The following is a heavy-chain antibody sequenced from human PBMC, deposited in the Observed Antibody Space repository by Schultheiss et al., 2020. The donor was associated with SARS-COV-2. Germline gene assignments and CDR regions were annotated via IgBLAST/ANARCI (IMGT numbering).Heavy chain of an antibody. V-gene: IGHV3-48*01. CDR3: ARDRMITFGGVYGMDV. Sequence: GGSLRLSCAASGFTFSSYWMHWVRQAPGKGLEWVSYVSGSGTTIHYADSVKGRFTISRDNSKNTLYLQMNSLRAEDTAVYYCARDRMITFGGVYGMDVWGQGTTVTVSS. CDR1: GFTFSSYW. CDR2: VSGSGTTI. J-gene: IGHJ6*02. D-gene: IGHD3-16*01.